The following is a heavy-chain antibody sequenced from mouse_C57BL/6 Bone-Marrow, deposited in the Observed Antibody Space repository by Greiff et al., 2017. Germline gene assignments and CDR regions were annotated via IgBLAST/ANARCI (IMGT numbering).Heavy chain of an antibody. V-gene: IGHV14-3*01. Sequence: EVQRVESVAELVRPGASVKLSCKASGYDIKNTYIHWVKQRPGQGLEWIGRIDPASGNTKYAAKFKGKATITADTSSSTAYLQLSSLTSEDTAIYYCAYSYYYAMDYWGQGTSVTVSS. CDR1: GYDIKNTY. CDR2: IDPASGNT. D-gene: IGHD2-12*01. J-gene: IGHJ4*01. CDR3: AYSYYYAMDY.